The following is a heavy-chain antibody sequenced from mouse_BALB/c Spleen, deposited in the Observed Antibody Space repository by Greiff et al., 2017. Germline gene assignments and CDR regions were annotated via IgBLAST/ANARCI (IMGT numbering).Heavy chain of an antibody. CDR3: ARFYDYDGYYYAMDY. V-gene: IGHV8-12*01. CDR2: IYWDDDK. D-gene: IGHD2-4*01. J-gene: IGHJ4*01. CDR1: GFSLSTSGMG. Sequence: QVQLKECGPGILQPSQTLSLTCSFSGFSLSTSGMGVSWIRQPSGKGLEWLAHIYWDDDKRYNPSLKSRLTISKDTSRNQVFLKITSVDTADTATYYCARFYDYDGYYYAMDYWGQGTSVTVSS.